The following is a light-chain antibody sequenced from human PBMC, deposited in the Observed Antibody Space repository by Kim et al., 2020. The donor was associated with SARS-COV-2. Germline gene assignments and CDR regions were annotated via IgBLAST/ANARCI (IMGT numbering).Light chain of an antibody. CDR3: QQYTNSPMYT. V-gene: IGKV3-20*01. Sequence: EIVLTQSPGTLSLSPGERATLSCRASQTLRGDYLAWYQQQPGQPPRLLIYGASSRATGIPDRFSGSGSGTDFTLTISRLELEDFAVYYCQQYTNSPMYTFGQGTKLEI. J-gene: IGKJ2*01. CDR1: QTLRGDY. CDR2: GAS.